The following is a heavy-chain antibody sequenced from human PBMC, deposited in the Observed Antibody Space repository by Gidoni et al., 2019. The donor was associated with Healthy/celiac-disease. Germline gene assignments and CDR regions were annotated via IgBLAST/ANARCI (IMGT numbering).Heavy chain of an antibody. J-gene: IGHJ6*02. CDR2: ISYDGSNK. D-gene: IGHD6-13*01. Sequence: YGSYAMHWVRQAPGKGLEWVAVISYDGSNKYYADSVKGRFTISRDNSKNTLYLQMNSLRSEDTAVYYCARDPGYSSSWYQPGTPYGRDVWGQGTTVTVSS. V-gene: IGHV3-30-3*01. CDR3: ARDPGYSSSWYQPGTPYGRDV. CDR1: YGSYA.